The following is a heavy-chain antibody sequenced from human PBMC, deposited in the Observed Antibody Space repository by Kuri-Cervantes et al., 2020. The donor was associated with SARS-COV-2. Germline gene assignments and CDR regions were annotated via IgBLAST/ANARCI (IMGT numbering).Heavy chain of an antibody. V-gene: IGHV3-23*03. CDR1: GGSISSYY. J-gene: IGHJ4*02. CDR3: ARVDWGSGHFDY. D-gene: IGHD3/OR15-3a*01. Sequence: ETLSLTCTVSGGSISSYYWSWIRQPPGKGLEWVSGIYPGGRTTYYADSVRGRFTISRDDSKDTLYLQMNSLRAEDTAVYYCARVDWGSGHFDYWGQGTLVTVSS. CDR2: IYPGGRTT.